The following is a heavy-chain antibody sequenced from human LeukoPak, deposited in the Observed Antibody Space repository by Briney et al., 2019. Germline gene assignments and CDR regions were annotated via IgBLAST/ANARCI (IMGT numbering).Heavy chain of an antibody. D-gene: IGHD4-23*01. CDR1: GGSISSSNW. CDR2: IYYSGST. J-gene: IGHJ3*02. V-gene: IGHV4-4*02. Sequence: SETLSLTCAVSGGSISSSNWWSWVRQPPGKGLEWIGEIYYSGSTNYNPSLKSRVTISVDTSKNQFSLKLSSVTAADTAVYYCARDRYGGGNDADAFDIWGQGTMVTVSS. CDR3: ARDRYGGGNDADAFDI.